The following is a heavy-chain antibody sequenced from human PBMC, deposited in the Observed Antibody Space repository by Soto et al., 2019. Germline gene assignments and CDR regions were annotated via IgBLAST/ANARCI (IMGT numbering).Heavy chain of an antibody. Sequence: GGSLRICCAASGVTFSSYGMHWVRQAPGKGLEWVAVISYDGSNKYYADSVKGRFTISRDNSKNTLYLQMNSLRAEDTAVYYCAKEIVVVTAIIGPFDYWGQGTLVTV. CDR3: AKEIVVVTAIIGPFDY. D-gene: IGHD2-21*02. CDR1: GVTFSSYG. CDR2: ISYDGSNK. V-gene: IGHV3-30*18. J-gene: IGHJ4*02.